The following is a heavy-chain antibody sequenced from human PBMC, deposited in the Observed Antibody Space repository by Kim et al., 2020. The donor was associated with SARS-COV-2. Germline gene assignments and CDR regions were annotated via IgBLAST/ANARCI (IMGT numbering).Heavy chain of an antibody. D-gene: IGHD6-13*01. CDR1: GFTLSSFA. Sequence: GGSLRLSCAASGFTLSSFAMTWVRQAPGKGLEWVSILSDSGGDTFYADSVKGRFTISRDNSKNTLYLQMNSLRAEDTAVYYCAKTGIPARGTWSFDLWGRVTLVTVSS. V-gene: IGHV3-23*01. CDR3: AKTGIPARGTWSFDL. CDR2: LSDSGGDT. J-gene: IGHJ2*01.